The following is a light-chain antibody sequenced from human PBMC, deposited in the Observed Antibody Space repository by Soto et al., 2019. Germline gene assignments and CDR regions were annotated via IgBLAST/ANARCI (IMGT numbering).Light chain of an antibody. CDR3: QKYNRAPQT. V-gene: IGKV1-27*01. CDR1: QGISNH. J-gene: IGKJ1*01. CDR2: AAS. Sequence: DIQMTQSPSSLSASVGDRVTITCRASQGISNHLAWYQQKPGEVPKLLIYAASTLQSGAPSRFSGSGSGTDFNLTISSLPAEDGATYFFQKYNRAPQTFGQGTKVDVK.